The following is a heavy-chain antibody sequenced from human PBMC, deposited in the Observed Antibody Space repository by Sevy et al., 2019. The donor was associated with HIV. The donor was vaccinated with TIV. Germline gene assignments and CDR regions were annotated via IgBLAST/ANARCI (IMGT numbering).Heavy chain of an antibody. D-gene: IGHD4-17*01. CDR3: AKRDYGDYGAFDI. J-gene: IGHJ3*02. CDR2: ISGSGGST. CDR1: GFTFSSYA. Sequence: GGSLRLSCAASGFTFSSYAMSWVRQAPGKGLEWVSAISGSGGSTYYADSVKGRFTISRDNSKNKLYLQMNSLRAEDTAVYYCAKRDYGDYGAFDIWGQGTMVTVSS. V-gene: IGHV3-23*01.